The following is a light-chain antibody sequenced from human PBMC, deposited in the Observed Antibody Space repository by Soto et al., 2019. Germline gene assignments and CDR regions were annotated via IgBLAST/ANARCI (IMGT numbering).Light chain of an antibody. J-gene: IGKJ4*01. CDR3: QQANSFFALT. CDR2: AAS. Sequence: GDSVTITCRASQDISTWLAWYQLKPGKAPKLLIFAASSLLTGVPSRFSGSGSGTEFTLTISGLQAEDFATYYCQQANSFFALTFGGGTHVEIK. V-gene: IGKV1-12*01. CDR1: QDISTW.